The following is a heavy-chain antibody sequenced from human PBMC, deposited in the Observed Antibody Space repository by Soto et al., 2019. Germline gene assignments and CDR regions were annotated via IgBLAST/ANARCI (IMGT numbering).Heavy chain of an antibody. J-gene: IGHJ4*02. V-gene: IGHV3-23*01. CDR1: GFTFSSYA. Sequence: GGSLRLSCAVSGFTFSSYAMTWVRQAPGKGLEWVSEISGSGGSIYYADSVKGRFTISRDNSKNTLYLHMNSLRAEDTAIYYCAKDAIDDYIWGSNRPNSYFDYWGQGNLVTVSS. CDR3: AKDAIDDYIWGSNRPNSYFDY. CDR2: ISGSGGSI. D-gene: IGHD3-16*02.